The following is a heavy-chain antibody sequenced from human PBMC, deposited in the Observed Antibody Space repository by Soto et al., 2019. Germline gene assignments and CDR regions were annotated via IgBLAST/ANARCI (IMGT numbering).Heavy chain of an antibody. Sequence: GGSLRLSCAASGFTFSDYYMSWIRQVPGKGLEWVSYISGSSSYAIYTESVKGRFTISRNNAKNSLYLQMNSLRAEDTAIYYCARDSSIVPRPIDYWGQGTLVTVSS. CDR3: ARDSSIVPRPIDY. CDR1: GFTFSDYY. J-gene: IGHJ4*02. D-gene: IGHD6-6*01. V-gene: IGHV3-11*06. CDR2: ISGSSSYA.